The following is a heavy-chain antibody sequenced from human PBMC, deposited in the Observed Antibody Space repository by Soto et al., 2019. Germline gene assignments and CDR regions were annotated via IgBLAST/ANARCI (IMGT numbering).Heavy chain of an antibody. V-gene: IGHV4-59*01. CDR1: GGSISSYY. D-gene: IGHD2-8*01. CDR2: IYYSGST. CDR3: ARDLEGYCTNGVCYTWFDP. J-gene: IGHJ5*02. Sequence: QVQLQESGPGLVKPSETLSLTCTVSGGSISSYYWSWIRQPPGKGLEWIGYIYYSGSTNYNPSLKSRVTISVDTSKNQFSLKLSSVTAADTAVYYCARDLEGYCTNGVCYTWFDPWGQGTLVTVSS.